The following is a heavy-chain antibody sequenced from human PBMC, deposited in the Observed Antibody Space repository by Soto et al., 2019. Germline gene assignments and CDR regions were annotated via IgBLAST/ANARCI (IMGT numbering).Heavy chain of an antibody. J-gene: IGHJ4*02. CDR3: AKNPGYYYDSTGYHFDY. V-gene: IGHV3-23*01. Sequence: HHGGSMRLSCAASEFPFSNYAMSWVRQAPGKGLEWVSAISYGGGTTYYADSVKGRFTISRDNSKNTLYLQMNSLRAEDTAVYYCAKNPGYYYDSTGYHFDYWGQGTLVTVSS. D-gene: IGHD3-22*01. CDR2: ISYGGGTT. CDR1: EFPFSNYA.